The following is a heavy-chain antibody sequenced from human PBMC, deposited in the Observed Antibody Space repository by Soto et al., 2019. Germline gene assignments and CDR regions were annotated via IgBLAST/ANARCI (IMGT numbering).Heavy chain of an antibody. D-gene: IGHD4-17*01. J-gene: IGHJ4*02. CDR1: GYTFSRYG. Sequence: GASGKGSCKDSGYTFSRYGIRWGGQAPGQGLEWMGWISAYNGNTNYAQKLQSRVTMTTDTSTSTAYMELRSLRSDDTALYYCARGNYGDTFDYWGQGTLVTVSS. V-gene: IGHV1-18*01. CDR2: ISAYNGNT. CDR3: ARGNYGDTFDY.